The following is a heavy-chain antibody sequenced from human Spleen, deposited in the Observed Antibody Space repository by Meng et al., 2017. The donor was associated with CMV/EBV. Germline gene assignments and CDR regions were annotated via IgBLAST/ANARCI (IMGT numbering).Heavy chain of an antibody. Sequence: SETLSLTCAVYGGSFSGYYWSWIRQPPGKELEWIGNIYHSGTTNYNPSLKRRVTISVDTSKNQLSLKVSSVTAADTAVYYCARVLQWFGADYWGQGTLVTVSS. D-gene: IGHD3-10*01. CDR1: GGSFSGYY. V-gene: IGHV4-34*01. J-gene: IGHJ4*02. CDR2: IYHSGTT. CDR3: ARVLQWFGADY.